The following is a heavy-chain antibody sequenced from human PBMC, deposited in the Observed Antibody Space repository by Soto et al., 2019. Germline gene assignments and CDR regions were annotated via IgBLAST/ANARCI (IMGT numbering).Heavy chain of an antibody. D-gene: IGHD3-16*02. J-gene: IGHJ3*02. CDR2: IKSKTDGGTT. V-gene: IGHV3-15*01. CDR1: GFTFSNAW. CDR3: TTDFDSNYIWGSYRLYRDAFDI. Sequence: GGSLRLSCAASGFTFSNAWMSWVRQAPGKGLEWVGRIKSKTDGGTTDYAAPVKGRFTISRDDSKNTLYLQMNSLKTEDTAVYYCTTDFDSNYIWGSYRLYRDAFDIWGQGTMVTVSS.